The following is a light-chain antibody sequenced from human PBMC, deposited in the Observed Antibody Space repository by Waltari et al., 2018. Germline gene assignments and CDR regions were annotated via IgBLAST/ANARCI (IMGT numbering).Light chain of an antibody. CDR2: SNN. V-gene: IGLV1-44*01. CDR1: SSNIGSNT. J-gene: IGLJ1*01. CDR3: AAWDDSLNGYV. Sequence: QSVLTQPPSASGTPGQRVTISCSGSSSNIGSNTVNWYQQLPGTAPKLLIYSNNQRPSGVPDRFSGSKSGTSASLDISGLQSEDEADYYWAAWDDSLNGYVFGTGTKVTV.